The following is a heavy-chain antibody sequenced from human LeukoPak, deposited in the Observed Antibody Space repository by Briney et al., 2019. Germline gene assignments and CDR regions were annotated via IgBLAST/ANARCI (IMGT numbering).Heavy chain of an antibody. CDR2: IIPSGHTT. CDR1: GFTFSSHG. CDR3: AKDDRWLQFCC. Sequence: PGGSLRLSCAASGFTFSSHGMNWVRQAPGKGLEWVSGIIPSGHTTYYADSVRGRFTISRDNSRNTLYLQMNSLRDEDTAVYYCAKDDRWLQFCCWGQGTLVTVSA. V-gene: IGHV3-23*01. J-gene: IGHJ4*02. D-gene: IGHD5-24*01.